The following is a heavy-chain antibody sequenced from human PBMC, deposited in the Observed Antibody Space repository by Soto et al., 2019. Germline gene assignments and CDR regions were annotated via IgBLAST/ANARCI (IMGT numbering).Heavy chain of an antibody. CDR1: GFTFDDYA. D-gene: IGHD2-2*01. CDR2: ISWNSGSI. Sequence: EVQLVESGGGLVQPGRSLRLSCAASGFTFDDYAMHWVRQAPGKGLGWVSGISWNSGSIGYADSVKGRFTISRDNAKNSLDLQMNSLIAEDTALYYCAKANSTTYYFDYWGQGTMVTVSS. J-gene: IGHJ4*02. V-gene: IGHV3-9*01. CDR3: AKANSTTYYFDY.